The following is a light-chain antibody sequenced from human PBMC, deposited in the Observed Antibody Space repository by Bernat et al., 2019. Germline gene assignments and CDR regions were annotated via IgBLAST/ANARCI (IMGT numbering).Light chain of an antibody. V-gene: IGLV1-47*02. Sequence: QSVLTQPPSASGTPGRSVTISCSGTNSNVGSNFVYWYQQFPGTAPKLLIHTDSQRPSGVPDRFSGFKSGTSASLAVSGLRSEDEADYCCAVWDDSLSGSWVFGGGTKLTVL. CDR2: TDS. CDR3: AVWDDSLSGSWV. CDR1: NSNVGSNF. J-gene: IGLJ3*02.